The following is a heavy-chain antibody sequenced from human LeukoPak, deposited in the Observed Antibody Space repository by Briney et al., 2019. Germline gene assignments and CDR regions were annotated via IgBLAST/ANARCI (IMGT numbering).Heavy chain of an antibody. J-gene: IGHJ4*02. Sequence: SETLSLTCTVSGGSISSGGYYWSWIRQHPGKGLEWIGCIYYSGSTYYNPSLKSRVTISVDTSKNQFSLKLSSVTAADTAVYYCARVNYARDPYYFDYWGQGTLVTVSS. D-gene: IGHD3-16*01. CDR1: GGSISSGGYY. CDR2: IYYSGST. CDR3: ARVNYARDPYYFDY. V-gene: IGHV4-31*03.